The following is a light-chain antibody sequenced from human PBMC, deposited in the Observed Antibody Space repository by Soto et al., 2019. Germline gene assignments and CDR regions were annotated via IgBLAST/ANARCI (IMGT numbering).Light chain of an antibody. Sequence: DIQMTQSPSTLSASVGDRVTVTCRASQSISSWLAWYQQKPGKAPKLLIYKASSLDSGVPSRFSGSGSGIEFTLTISSLQPDDFATYYCLQYNSSLWTFGQGTKVDIK. CDR3: LQYNSSLWT. CDR1: QSISSW. J-gene: IGKJ1*01. CDR2: KAS. V-gene: IGKV1-5*03.